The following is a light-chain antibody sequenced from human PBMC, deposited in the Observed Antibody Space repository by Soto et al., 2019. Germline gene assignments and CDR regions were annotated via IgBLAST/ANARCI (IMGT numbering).Light chain of an antibody. CDR2: LESSGSY. V-gene: IGLV4-60*02. Sequence: QPVLTQSSSASASLGSSVKFTCTLSSGHSSYIIAWHQQQPGKAPRYLMKLESSGSYNKGSGLPDRFSGSSSGADRYLTISNLHFEDEADYYCETWDGNTRVFGGGTKVTVL. CDR3: ETWDGNTRV. CDR1: SGHSSYI. J-gene: IGLJ3*02.